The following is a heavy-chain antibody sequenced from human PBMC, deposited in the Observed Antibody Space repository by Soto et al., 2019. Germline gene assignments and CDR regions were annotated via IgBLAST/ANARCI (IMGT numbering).Heavy chain of an antibody. J-gene: IGHJ4*02. CDR2: ISTSGDGT. Sequence: GGSLRLSCAASGFAFDNYAMSWVRQAPGKGLEWVSGISTSGDGTYYADSVKGRFTISRDNSRSTLYLQMNTLTAEDTAIYYCAKETAKLGEPCFDHWGQGALVTVSS. CDR1: GFAFDNYA. V-gene: IGHV3-23*01. CDR3: AKETAKLGEPCFDH. D-gene: IGHD7-27*01.